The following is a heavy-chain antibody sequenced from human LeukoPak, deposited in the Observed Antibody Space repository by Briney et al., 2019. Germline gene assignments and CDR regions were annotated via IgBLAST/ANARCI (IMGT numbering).Heavy chain of an antibody. CDR1: GDSLTDLS. D-gene: IGHD2-2*01. CDR2: SDLEDGET. J-gene: IGHJ6*02. CDR3: ATGASTAMRGLDV. Sequence: SVKVSCKVSGDSLTDLSMHWVRQAPGKGLEWMGGSDLEDGETVYAQKFEDRLIVTEDTSTGTAHMELRSLTSEDTALYYCATGASTAMRGLDVWGQGTTVTVSS. V-gene: IGHV1-24*01.